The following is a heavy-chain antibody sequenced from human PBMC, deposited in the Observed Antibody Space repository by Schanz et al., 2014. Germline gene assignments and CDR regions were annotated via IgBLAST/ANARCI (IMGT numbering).Heavy chain of an antibody. V-gene: IGHV3-23*01. CDR2: ISGSGGST. D-gene: IGHD3-10*01. CDR3: ARPALWFGDNCFDP. CDR1: GFTLSNYA. J-gene: IGHJ5*02. Sequence: EVHLLDSGGGLVQPGGSLRLSCAASGFTLSNYAMSWVRQAPGKGLEWVSAISGSGGSTYYADSVKGRFTISRDNAKNTLYLQMNSLRAEDTAVYYCARPALWFGDNCFDPWGQGTLVTVSS.